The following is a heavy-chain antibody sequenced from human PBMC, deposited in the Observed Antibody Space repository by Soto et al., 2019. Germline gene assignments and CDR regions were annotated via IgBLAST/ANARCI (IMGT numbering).Heavy chain of an antibody. J-gene: IGHJ5*02. CDR1: GYTFTSYV. CDR2: ISAYNGNT. D-gene: IGHD3-16*01. CDR3: ASMGDDYNWFDP. V-gene: IGHV1-18*01. Sequence: SVKVSCKASGYTFTSYVISWVRHAPGQGLEWMGWISAYNGNTNYAQKLQGRVTMTTDTSTSTAYMELRSLRSDDTAVYYCASMGDDYNWFDPWGQGTLVTVSS.